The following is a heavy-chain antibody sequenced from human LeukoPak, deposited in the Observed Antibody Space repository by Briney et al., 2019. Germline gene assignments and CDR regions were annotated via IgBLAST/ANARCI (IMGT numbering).Heavy chain of an antibody. CDR2: ISSSGATM. CDR3: ASGYDFSDGSKRCFDH. D-gene: IGHD3-3*01. Sequence: PGPSLRLSCDATGFTFRTFRMNWVRQAPGKGLEWVSYISSSGATMYYADSVKGRFTISRDNAKSSLFMQMNSLRAEDTAVYYCASGYDFSDGSKRCFDHWGQGTLVTVSS. J-gene: IGHJ4*02. CDR1: GFTFRTFR. V-gene: IGHV3-48*01.